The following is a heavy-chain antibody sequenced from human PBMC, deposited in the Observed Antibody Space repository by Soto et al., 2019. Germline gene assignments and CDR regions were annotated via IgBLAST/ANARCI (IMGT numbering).Heavy chain of an antibody. J-gene: IGHJ5*02. CDR3: ARERGVLLWFGELSWFDP. D-gene: IGHD3-10*01. V-gene: IGHV4-34*01. CDR1: GGSFSGYY. Sequence: SETLSLTCAVYGGSFSGYYWTWIRQPPGTGLEWIGEINHSGSTNYNPSLKSRVTISVDTPKNQFSLKLSSVTAADTAVYYCARERGVLLWFGELSWFDPWGQGTLVTVSS. CDR2: INHSGST.